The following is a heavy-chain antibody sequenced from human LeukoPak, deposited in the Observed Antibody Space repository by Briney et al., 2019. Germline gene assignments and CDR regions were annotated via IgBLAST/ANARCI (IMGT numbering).Heavy chain of an antibody. CDR3: ARAVATTTDYYGMDV. Sequence: GSSVKVSCKASGGTFSSYAISWVRQAPGQGLEWMGRIIPILGIANYAQKFQGRVTITADKSTTTTYTELSSLRSEDTAVYYCARAVATTTDYYGMDVWGQGTTVTVSS. CDR2: IIPILGIA. V-gene: IGHV1-69*04. J-gene: IGHJ6*02. CDR1: GGTFSSYA. D-gene: IGHD5-12*01.